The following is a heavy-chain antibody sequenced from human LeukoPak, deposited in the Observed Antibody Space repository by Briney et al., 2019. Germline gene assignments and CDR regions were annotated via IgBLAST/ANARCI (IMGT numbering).Heavy chain of an antibody. Sequence: SETLSLTCSVSGASINSSDYCWGWIRQPPGKGLEWIGTIYYRGNTYYNPSLKSRVTISVDTSKNQFSLKLSSVTAADTAVYYCARVSPRKYYFDYWGQGTLVTVSS. V-gene: IGHV4-39*07. CDR1: GASINSSDYC. CDR3: ARVSPRKYYFDY. J-gene: IGHJ4*02. CDR2: IYYRGNT.